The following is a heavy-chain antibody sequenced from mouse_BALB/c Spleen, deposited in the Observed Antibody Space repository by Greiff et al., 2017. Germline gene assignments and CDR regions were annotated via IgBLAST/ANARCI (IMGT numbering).Heavy chain of an antibody. V-gene: IGHV14-4*02. CDR1: GFNIKDYY. D-gene: IGHD2-1*01. CDR2: IDPENGDT. J-gene: IGHJ3*01. Sequence: VQLKQSGAELVRSGASVKLSCTASGFNIKDYYMHWVKQRPEQGLEWIGWIDPENGDTEYAPKFQGKATMTADTSSNTAYLQLSSLTSEDTAVYYCNGNYGNYAWCAYWGQGTLGTVSA. CDR3: NGNYGNYAWCAY.